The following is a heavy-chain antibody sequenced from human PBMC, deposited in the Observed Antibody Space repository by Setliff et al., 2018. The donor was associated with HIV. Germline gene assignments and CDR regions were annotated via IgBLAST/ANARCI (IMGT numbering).Heavy chain of an antibody. J-gene: IGHJ4*03. Sequence: ASVKVSCKASGYTFFEYYMFWLRQAPGQGLEWMGWINPYNGATKSAHKFQGRVTVTRDTSITTTYMELTRLTSDDTAIYYCARAPIYCGGDCYLFDYWGPETLLVTVSS. CDR2: INPYNGAT. CDR3: ARAPIYCGGDCYLFDY. D-gene: IGHD2-21*02. CDR1: GYTFFEYY. V-gene: IGHV1-2*02.